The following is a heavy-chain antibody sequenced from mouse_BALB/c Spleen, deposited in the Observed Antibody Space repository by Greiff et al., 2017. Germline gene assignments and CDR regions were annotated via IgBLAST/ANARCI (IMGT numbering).Heavy chain of an antibody. Sequence: VQRVESGPGLVAPSQSLSITCTVSGFSLTSYGVHWVRQPPGKGLEWLGVIWAGGSTNYNSALMSRLSISKDNSKSQVFLKMNSLQTDDTAMYYCARGSTMITGYAMDYWGQGTSVTVSS. CDR1: GFSLTSYG. D-gene: IGHD2-4*01. CDR2: IWAGGST. J-gene: IGHJ4*01. CDR3: ARGSTMITGYAMDY. V-gene: IGHV2-9*02.